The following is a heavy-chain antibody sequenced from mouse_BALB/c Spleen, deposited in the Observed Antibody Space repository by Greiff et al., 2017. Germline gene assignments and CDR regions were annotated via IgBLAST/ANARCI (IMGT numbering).Heavy chain of an antibody. CDR1: GFTFSSYG. CDR2: ISSGGSYT. V-gene: IGHV5-6*01. D-gene: IGHD2-1*01. J-gene: IGHJ1*01. Sequence: EVMLVESGGDLVKPGGSLKLSCAASGFTFSSYGMSWVRQTPDKRLEWVATISSGGSYTYYPDSVKGRFTISRDNAKNTLYLQMSSLKSEDTAMYYCARHDGNYVYFDVWGAGTTVTVSS. CDR3: ARHDGNYVYFDV.